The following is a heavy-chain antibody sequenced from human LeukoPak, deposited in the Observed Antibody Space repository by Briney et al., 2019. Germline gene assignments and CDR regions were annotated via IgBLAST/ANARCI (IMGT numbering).Heavy chain of an antibody. V-gene: IGHV1-18*01. Sequence: ASVKVSCKASGYTFTSYGISWVRQAPGQGLEWMGWISAYNGNTNYAQKLQGRVTMTTNTSTSTAYMELRSLRSDDTAVYYCARIVGAFGGGPDNWFDPWGQGTLVTVSS. J-gene: IGHJ5*02. CDR1: GYTFTSYG. CDR3: ARIVGAFGGGPDNWFDP. D-gene: IGHD1-26*01. CDR2: ISAYNGNT.